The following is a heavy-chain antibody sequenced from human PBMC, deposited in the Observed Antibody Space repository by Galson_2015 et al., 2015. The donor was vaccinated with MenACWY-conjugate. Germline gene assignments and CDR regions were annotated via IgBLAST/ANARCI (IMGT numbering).Heavy chain of an antibody. CDR1: GFTFSSYG. D-gene: IGHD6-13*01. CDR3: ERTAGSVPP. CDR2: IGGSGNNI. V-gene: IGHV3-21*06. Sequence: SLRLSCAASGFTFSSYGMNWVRQAPGKGLEWVSGIGGSGNNISYADSVKGRFTISRDNSKNSLYLQMDSLRVEDTAVYYCERTAGSVPPWGQGTLVTVSS. J-gene: IGHJ5*02.